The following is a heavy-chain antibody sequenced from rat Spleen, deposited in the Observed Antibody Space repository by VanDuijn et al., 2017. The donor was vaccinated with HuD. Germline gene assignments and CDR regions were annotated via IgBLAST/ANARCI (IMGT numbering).Heavy chain of an antibody. CDR2: ISYGDSSGHSGT. J-gene: IGHJ3*01. CDR3: ARQRGPSWFAY. Sequence: EVQLVESGGGLVQPGRSLKLSCAASGFTFSDYGMAWVRQAPTKGLEWVATISYGDSSGHSGTYYRDSVKGRFTISRDNAKSTLSLQMDSLRSEDTAIYYCARQRGPSWFAYWGQGTLVTVSS. CDR1: GFTFSDYG. V-gene: IGHV5-29*01. D-gene: IGHD3-1*01.